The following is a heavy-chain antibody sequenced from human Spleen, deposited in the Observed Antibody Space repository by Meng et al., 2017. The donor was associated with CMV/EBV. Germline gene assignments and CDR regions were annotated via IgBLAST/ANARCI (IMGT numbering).Heavy chain of an antibody. V-gene: IGHV4-34*01. Sequence: GSLRLSCAVYGTSFSGYYWSWIRQPPGKGLEWIGEVNRRGSTNYNPSLESRVTISVDTTNNHFSLKLTSVTAADTAVYYCARGYSSAWTNAGYNYFDYWGQGALVTVSS. CDR3: ARGYSSAWTNAGYNYFDY. J-gene: IGHJ4*02. CDR2: VNRRGST. D-gene: IGHD6-19*01. CDR1: GTSFSGYY.